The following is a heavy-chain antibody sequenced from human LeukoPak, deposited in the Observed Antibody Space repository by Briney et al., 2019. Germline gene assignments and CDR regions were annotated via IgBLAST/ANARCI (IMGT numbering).Heavy chain of an antibody. Sequence: PGGSLRLSCAASGFTVSSNSMTWVRQAPGKGLEWVSILYNGGGANYADSVKGRFTISRDNSKNTLYLQMNSLRAEDTAVYYCAKFLPTHIVVANYYFDYWGQGTLVTVSS. CDR1: GFTVSSNS. CDR3: AKFLPTHIVVANYYFDY. V-gene: IGHV3-53*01. D-gene: IGHD2-21*01. CDR2: LYNGGGA. J-gene: IGHJ4*02.